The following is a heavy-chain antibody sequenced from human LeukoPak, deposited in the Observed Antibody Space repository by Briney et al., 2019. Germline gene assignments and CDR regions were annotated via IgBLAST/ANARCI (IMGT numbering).Heavy chain of an antibody. V-gene: IGHV3-23*01. J-gene: IGHJ4*02. CDR2: ISGSGDRT. CDR3: AKYRGFGDSYDS. D-gene: IGHD3-10*01. CDR1: GCPLSRDD. Sequence: GGALRLASPVFGCPLSRDDMYCAGVAVAKGLEWVSSISGSGDRTYYADSVKGRFTISRDTSKNTLYLEMNSLRVEDAAVYYCAKYRGFGDSYDSWGQGTLVTVSS.